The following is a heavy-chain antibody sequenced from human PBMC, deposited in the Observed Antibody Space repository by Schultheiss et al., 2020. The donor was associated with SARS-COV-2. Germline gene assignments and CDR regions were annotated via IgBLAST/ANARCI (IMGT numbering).Heavy chain of an antibody. V-gene: IGHV3-30*03. J-gene: IGHJ4*02. CDR1: GFTFSSYS. CDR2: ISYDGSNK. Sequence: GESLKISCAASGFTFSSYSMNWVRQAPGKGLEWVAVISYDGSNKYYSDSVKGRFTISRDNSKNTLYLQMNSLRPEDTALYYCARDPRYGYSHFDYWGQGTLVTVSS. D-gene: IGHD5-18*01. CDR3: ARDPRYGYSHFDY.